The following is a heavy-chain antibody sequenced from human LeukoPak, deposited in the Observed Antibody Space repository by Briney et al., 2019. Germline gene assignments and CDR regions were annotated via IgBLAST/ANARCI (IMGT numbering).Heavy chain of an antibody. J-gene: IGHJ6*03. CDR2: IVSSGGST. CDR3: AKRDGSGHHYYMDV. V-gene: IGHV3-23*01. CDR1: GFTFSIYA. D-gene: IGHD1-26*01. Sequence: GGSLRLSCAASGFTFSIYAMSWVRQAPGQGLEWVSSIVSSGGSTYYADSVKGRFTISRDNSRNTLYLQMHSLRAGDTAVYYCAKRDGSGHHYYMDVWGKGTTVTVSS.